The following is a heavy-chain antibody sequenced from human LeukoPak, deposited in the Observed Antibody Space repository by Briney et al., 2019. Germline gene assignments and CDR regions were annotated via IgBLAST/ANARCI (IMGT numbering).Heavy chain of an antibody. CDR3: AKDTRYSGSYYFVFDY. J-gene: IGHJ4*02. V-gene: IGHV3-23*01. CDR2: ISGSGGST. D-gene: IGHD1-26*01. CDR1: GFTVSSNY. Sequence: GGSLRLSCAASGFTVSSNYMSWVRQAPGKGLEWVSAISGSGGSTYYADSVKGRFTISRDNSKNTLYLQMNSLRAEDTAVYYCAKDTRYSGSYYFVFDYWGQGTLVTVSS.